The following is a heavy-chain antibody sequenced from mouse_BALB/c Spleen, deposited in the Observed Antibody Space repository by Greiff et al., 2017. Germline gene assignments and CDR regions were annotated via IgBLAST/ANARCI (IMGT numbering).Heavy chain of an antibody. J-gene: IGHJ4*01. CDR1: GYAFSSYW. D-gene: IGHD2-3*01. CDR3: ARGDDGYSYYYAMDY. V-gene: IGHV1-80*01. Sequence: VKLQESGAELVRPGSSVKISCKASGYAFSSYWMNWVKQRPGQGLEWIGQIYPGDGDTNYNGKFKGKATLTADKSSSTAYMQLSSLTSEDSAVYFCARGDDGYSYYYAMDYWGQGTSVTVSS. CDR2: IYPGDGDT.